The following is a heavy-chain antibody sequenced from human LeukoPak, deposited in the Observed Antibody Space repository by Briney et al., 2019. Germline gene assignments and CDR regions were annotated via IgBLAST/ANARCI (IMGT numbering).Heavy chain of an antibody. J-gene: IGHJ4*02. V-gene: IGHV4-38-2*02. D-gene: IGHD6-6*01. Sequence: SETLSLTCTVSGGSISSYYWGWIRQPPGKGLEWIGSIYHSGSTYYNPSLKSRVTISVDTSKNQFSLKLSSVTAADTAVYYCASLPRYSSSYYFDYWGQGTLVTVSS. CDR1: GGSISSYY. CDR2: IYHSGST. CDR3: ASLPRYSSSYYFDY.